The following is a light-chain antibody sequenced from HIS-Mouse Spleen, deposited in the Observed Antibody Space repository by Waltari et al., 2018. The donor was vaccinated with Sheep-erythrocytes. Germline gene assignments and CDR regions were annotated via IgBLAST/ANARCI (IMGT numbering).Light chain of an antibody. CDR3: CSYAGSSTPWV. CDR2: EGS. J-gene: IGLJ3*02. Sequence: QSALTQPASVSGYPGQSITISCTGTSSYVGRYNLVSWYQQHPGKAPKLMSYEGSKRPSGVSNRFSGSKSGNTASLTISGLQAEDEADYYCCSYAGSSTPWVFGGGTKLTVL. V-gene: IGLV2-23*01. CDR1: SSYVGRYNL.